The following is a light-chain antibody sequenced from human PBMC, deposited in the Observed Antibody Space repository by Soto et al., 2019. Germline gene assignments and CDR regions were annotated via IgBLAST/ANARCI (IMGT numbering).Light chain of an antibody. V-gene: IGKV1-5*03. CDR3: QQYSSYSWT. CDR2: KAS. CDR1: QSISSW. J-gene: IGKJ1*01. Sequence: DIQMTQSPSTLSASVGDRVTITCRASQSISSWLAWYQQKPGPAPELLIYKASSLESGVPSRFSGSGSGIEFTLTISSLQPDDFATYYCQQYSSYSWTFGQGTKVDI.